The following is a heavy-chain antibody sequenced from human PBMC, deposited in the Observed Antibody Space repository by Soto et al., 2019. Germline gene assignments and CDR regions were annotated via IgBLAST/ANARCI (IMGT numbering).Heavy chain of an antibody. V-gene: IGHV3-74*01. Sequence: LGGSLRLSCAASGFSFNEYWMHWVRQAPGQGLLWVSRIHMDGRTTTYADSVKGRFTISRDNANNMMYLQMNSLRVEDTAVYYCVSGGLSEGFSNYGSRGQGALVTVSS. J-gene: IGHJ4*02. CDR3: VSGGLSEGFSNYGS. CDR1: GFSFNEYW. D-gene: IGHD1-26*01. CDR2: IHMDGRTT.